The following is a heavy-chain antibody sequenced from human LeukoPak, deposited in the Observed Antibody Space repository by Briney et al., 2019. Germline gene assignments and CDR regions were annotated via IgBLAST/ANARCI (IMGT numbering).Heavy chain of an antibody. CDR3: ARGWYGGRSIDWYFDL. D-gene: IGHD1-26*01. J-gene: IGHJ2*01. Sequence: SETLSLTCTASGGSISSSSYYWGWIRQPPGKGLEWIGSIYYSGSTYYNPSLKSRVTISVDTSKNQFSLNLSSVTAADTAVYYCARGWYGGRSIDWYFDLWGRGTLVTVSS. V-gene: IGHV4-39*01. CDR1: GGSISSSSYY. CDR2: IYYSGST.